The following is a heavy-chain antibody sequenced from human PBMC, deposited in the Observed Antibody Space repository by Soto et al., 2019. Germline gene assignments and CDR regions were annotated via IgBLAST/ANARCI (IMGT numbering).Heavy chain of an antibody. Sequence: ASVKVSCKASGYRFTKYYIHWVRQAPGKRLEWMGWVNAGNENTKSSQKFQGRVSITWDTAASTVYMELSSLRSEDTAVYFCATQSPDYANRDFDYWGQGTLVTVSS. J-gene: IGHJ4*02. CDR3: ATQSPDYANRDFDY. CDR1: GYRFTKYY. D-gene: IGHD4-17*01. CDR2: VNAGNENT. V-gene: IGHV1-3*01.